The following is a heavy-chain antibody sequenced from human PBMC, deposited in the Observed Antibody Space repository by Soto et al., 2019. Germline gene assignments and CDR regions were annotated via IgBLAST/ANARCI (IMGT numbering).Heavy chain of an antibody. J-gene: IGHJ6*02. CDR3: ARDGGIAVAGSYGMDV. V-gene: IGHV3-33*01. CDR2: IWYDGSNK. CDR1: GFTFSSYG. Sequence: QVQLVESGGGVVQPGRSLRLSCAASGFTFSSYGMHWVRQAPGKGLEWVAVIWYDGSNKYYADSVKGRFTISRDNSKHTLYLQMNSLRAEDTAVYYCARDGGIAVAGSYGMDVWGQGTTVTVSS. D-gene: IGHD6-19*01.